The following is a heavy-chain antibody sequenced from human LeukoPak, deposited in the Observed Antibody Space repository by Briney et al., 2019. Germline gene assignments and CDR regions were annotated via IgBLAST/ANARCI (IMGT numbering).Heavy chain of an antibody. Sequence: PGGSLKLSCAASGFTFSGSAMHWVRQASGKGLEWVGRIRSKANSYATAYAASVKGRFTISRDDSKNTAYLQMNSLKTEDTAVYYCTHSNIAAAKDGMDVWGQGTTVTVSS. V-gene: IGHV3-73*01. CDR3: THSNIAAAKDGMDV. D-gene: IGHD6-13*01. CDR2: IRSKANSYAT. J-gene: IGHJ6*02. CDR1: GFTFSGSA.